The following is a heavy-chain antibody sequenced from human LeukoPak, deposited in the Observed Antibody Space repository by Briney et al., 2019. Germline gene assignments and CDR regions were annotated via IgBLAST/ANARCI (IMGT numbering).Heavy chain of an antibody. CDR3: ARVEETLTTAAIIRKYDYNYYYMDV. Sequence: PGGSLRLSCAASGFTFRTYAMSWVRQAPGKGLEWVANIKQDKSEKYYLDSVKGRFTIFRDNAKNSLYLQMNSLRAEDTAVYYCARVEETLTTAAIIRKYDYNYYYMDVWGKGTTVTVSS. J-gene: IGHJ6*03. V-gene: IGHV3-7*01. D-gene: IGHD4-11*01. CDR1: GFTFRTYA. CDR2: IKQDKSEK.